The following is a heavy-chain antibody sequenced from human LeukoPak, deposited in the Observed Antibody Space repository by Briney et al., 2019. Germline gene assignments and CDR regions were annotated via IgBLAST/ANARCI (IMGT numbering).Heavy chain of an antibody. V-gene: IGHV3-21*01. CDR1: GFTFSSYT. J-gene: IGHJ4*02. D-gene: IGHD3-16*02. Sequence: PGGSLRLSCAASGFTFSSYTLNWVRQAPGKGLEWVSSMSSTSSYISYADSVKGRFTISRDNAKNSLYLQMNSLRVEDTAVYYCARVRLGEFSLNGYWGQGTLVTVSS. CDR2: MSSTSSYI. CDR3: ARVRLGEFSLNGY.